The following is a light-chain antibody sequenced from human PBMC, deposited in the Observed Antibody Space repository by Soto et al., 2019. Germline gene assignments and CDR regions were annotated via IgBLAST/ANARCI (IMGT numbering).Light chain of an antibody. Sequence: SYELTQPPSVSVSPGQTASITCSGDKLGDKYACWYQQKPGQSPVLVIYQDSKRPSGIPERFSGSNSGNTATLTISGTQAMDEADYYCQAWDSSLSGSWVFGGGTKLTVL. CDR1: KLGDKY. J-gene: IGLJ3*02. CDR3: QAWDSSLSGSWV. CDR2: QDS. V-gene: IGLV3-1*01.